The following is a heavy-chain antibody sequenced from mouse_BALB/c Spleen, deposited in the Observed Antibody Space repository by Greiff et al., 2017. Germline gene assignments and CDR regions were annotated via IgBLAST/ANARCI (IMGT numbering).Heavy chain of an antibody. V-gene: IGHV2-9*02. J-gene: IGHJ1*01. Sequence: QVQLKESGPGLVAPSQSLSITCTVSGFSLTSYGVHWVRQPPGKGLEWLGVIWAGGSTNYNSALMSRLSISKDNSKSQVFLKMNSLQTDDTAMYYCARDDVRRGYFDVWGAGTTVTVSS. CDR3: ARDDVRRGYFDV. CDR2: IWAGGST. D-gene: IGHD2-14*01. CDR1: GFSLTSYG.